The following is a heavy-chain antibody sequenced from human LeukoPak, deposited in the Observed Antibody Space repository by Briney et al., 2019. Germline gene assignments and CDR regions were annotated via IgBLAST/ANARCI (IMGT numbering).Heavy chain of an antibody. CDR1: GGSISSGGYS. D-gene: IGHD2-8*01. CDR2: IYYSGST. CDR3: ARGGDPSVGMLYVYNWFDP. J-gene: IGHJ5*02. V-gene: IGHV4-31*03. Sequence: TSQTLSLTCTVSGGSISSGGYSWSWIRQHPGKGLEWIGYIYYSGSTYYNPSLKSRVTISVDTSKNQFSLKLSSVTAADTAVYYCARGGDPSVGMLYVYNWFDPWGQGTLVTVSS.